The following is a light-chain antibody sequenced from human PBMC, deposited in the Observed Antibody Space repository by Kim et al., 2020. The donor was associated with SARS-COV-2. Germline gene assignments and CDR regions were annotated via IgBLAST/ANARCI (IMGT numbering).Light chain of an antibody. Sequence: LSPGEGATISCRASRGVGNYLAWYQQRPGQAPRLLIYGASNRATGIPARFSGSGSGTDFTLTISSLEPEDFAVYYCQQCNNWPITFGGGTKVDIK. CDR1: RGVGNY. J-gene: IGKJ4*01. CDR2: GAS. V-gene: IGKV3-11*01. CDR3: QQCNNWPIT.